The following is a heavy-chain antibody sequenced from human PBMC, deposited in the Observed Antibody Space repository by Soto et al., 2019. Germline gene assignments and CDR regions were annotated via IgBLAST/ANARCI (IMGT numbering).Heavy chain of an antibody. CDR3: ARGSAFIGLDY. CDR1: GFTVSSNY. Sequence: GGSLRLSCAASGFTVSSNYMSWVRQAPGKGLEYVSAITSNGGNTDYASSVKGRFTISRDNTKDSLYLQMNSLRAEDTAIYYCARGSAFIGLDYWGQGTPVTVSS. J-gene: IGHJ4*02. D-gene: IGHD1-26*01. CDR2: ITSNGGNT. V-gene: IGHV3-64*04.